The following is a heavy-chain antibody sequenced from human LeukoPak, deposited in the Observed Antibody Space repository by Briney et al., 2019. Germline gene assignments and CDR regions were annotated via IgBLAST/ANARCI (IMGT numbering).Heavy chain of an antibody. D-gene: IGHD3-22*01. Sequence: GGSLRLSCAASGFTFSSYGMHWVRQAPGKGLEWVAVISYDGSNKYYADSVKGRFTISRDNSKNTLYLQMNSLRAEDTAVYYCAKGQYYYDSSGPADPKYYFDYWGQGTLVTVAS. V-gene: IGHV3-30*18. CDR3: AKGQYYYDSSGPADPKYYFDY. CDR2: ISYDGSNK. CDR1: GFTFSSYG. J-gene: IGHJ4*02.